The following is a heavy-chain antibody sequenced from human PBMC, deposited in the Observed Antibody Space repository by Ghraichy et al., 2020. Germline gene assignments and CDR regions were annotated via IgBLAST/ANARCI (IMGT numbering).Heavy chain of an antibody. D-gene: IGHD2-8*02. V-gene: IGHV3-30*01. CDR1: GFTFSSYA. CDR3: ARVWWYFDY. CDR2: ISYDGSNK. J-gene: IGHJ4*02. Sequence: GSLRLSCAASGFTFSSYAMHWVRQAPGKGLEWVAVISYDGSNKYYADSVKGRFTISRDNSKNTLYLQMNSLRAEDTAVYYCARVWWYFDYWGQGTLVTVSS.